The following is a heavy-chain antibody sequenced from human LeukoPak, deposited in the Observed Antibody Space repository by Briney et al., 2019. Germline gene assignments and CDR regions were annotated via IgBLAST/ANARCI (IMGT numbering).Heavy chain of an antibody. CDR2: INHSGST. J-gene: IGHJ4*02. V-gene: IGHV4-34*01. CDR3: ARGRGSSGYYYVKETPALYY. D-gene: IGHD3-22*01. Sequence: TSETLSLTCAVYGGSFSGYYWSWLRQPPGKGLEWIGEINHSGSTNYNPSLKSRVTISVDTSKNQFSLKLSSVTAADTAVYYCARGRGSSGYYYVKETPALYYWGQGTLVTVSS. CDR1: GGSFSGYY.